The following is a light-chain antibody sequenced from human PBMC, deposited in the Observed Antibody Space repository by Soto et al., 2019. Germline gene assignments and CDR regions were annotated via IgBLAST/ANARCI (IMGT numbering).Light chain of an antibody. CDR2: GES. V-gene: IGKV3-20*01. Sequence: EIVLTQSPGTLSLSPGDRATLSCRARQSVTGTYLAWYQQKPGQAPRLLIYGESIRATGIPDRFSGSGSGTEFTLTISGLEPEDSAVYYCQQYGSPLWTFGQGTKVEI. CDR3: QQYGSPLWT. CDR1: QSVTGTY. J-gene: IGKJ1*01.